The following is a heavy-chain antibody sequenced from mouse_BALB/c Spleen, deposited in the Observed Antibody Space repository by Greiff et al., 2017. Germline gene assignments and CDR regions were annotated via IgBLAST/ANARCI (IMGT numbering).Heavy chain of an antibody. D-gene: IGHD2-10*01. Sequence: VQLQESGPGLVAPSQSLSITCTVSGFSLTSYGVHWVRQPPGKGLEWLGVIWAGGSTNYNSALMSRLSISKDNSKSQVFLKMNSLQTDDTAMYYCASYYGKEFAYWGQGTLVTVSA. CDR1: GFSLTSYG. CDR2: IWAGGST. J-gene: IGHJ3*01. CDR3: ASYYGKEFAY. V-gene: IGHV2-9*02.